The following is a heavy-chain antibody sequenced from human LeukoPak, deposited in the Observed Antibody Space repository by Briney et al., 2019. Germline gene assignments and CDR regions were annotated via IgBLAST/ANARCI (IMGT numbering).Heavy chain of an antibody. CDR3: ARQLPTAAADTRGYFDY. D-gene: IGHD6-25*01. Sequence: SETLSLTCSVSGGSISNADYYGGWIRQAPGKGLEWIGSIFYGGSNHYNPSLKSRAAISVDTSKTQFSLKLTSVTAADAAMYYCARQLPTAAADTRGYFDYWGQGTVVTVSS. J-gene: IGHJ4*01. CDR2: IFYGGSN. V-gene: IGHV4-39*01. CDR1: GGSISNADYY.